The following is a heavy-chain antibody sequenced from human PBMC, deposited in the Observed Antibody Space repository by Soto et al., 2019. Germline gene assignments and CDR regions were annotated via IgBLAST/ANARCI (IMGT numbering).Heavy chain of an antibody. CDR1: GFNFKNHA. CDR2: TSYDGSIK. V-gene: IGHV3-30-3*01. Sequence: QVQLVESGGGVVQPGRSLRLSCAASGFNFKNHAMHWVRQAPGKGLEWVAVTSYDGSIKFYPDSVEGRFTISRENSKNTVYLQINSLRPEDTAVYNCARGVDRTFDYWGQGTLVTVSS. J-gene: IGHJ4*02. CDR3: ARGVDRTFDY.